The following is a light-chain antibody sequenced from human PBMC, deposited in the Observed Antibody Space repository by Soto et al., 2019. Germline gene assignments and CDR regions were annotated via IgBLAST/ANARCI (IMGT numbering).Light chain of an antibody. CDR2: KAS. V-gene: IGKV1-5*03. J-gene: IGKJ1*01. CDR1: QSISSY. Sequence: DIQMTQSPSSLSASVGDTVTLTSRASQSISSYLNWYQQKPGKAPKLLIYKASTLKSGVPSRFSGSGSGTEFNLTISSLQPDEVATDYCQHYNSYSETFGQGTKGDLK. CDR3: QHYNSYSET.